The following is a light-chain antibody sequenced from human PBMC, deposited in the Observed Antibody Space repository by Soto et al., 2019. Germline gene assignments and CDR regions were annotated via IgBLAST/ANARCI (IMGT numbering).Light chain of an antibody. J-gene: IGKJ2*02. Sequence: AIRMTQSPSSFSASTGDRVTITCRASQGISSYLAWYQQKPGKAPKLLIYAAATLQRGAPSRFSASGSGTDFTLTISRLQSEDFATYYCQQYLSYPCPFGQGTKLEI. CDR3: QQYLSYPCP. CDR2: AAA. V-gene: IGKV1-8*01. CDR1: QGISSY.